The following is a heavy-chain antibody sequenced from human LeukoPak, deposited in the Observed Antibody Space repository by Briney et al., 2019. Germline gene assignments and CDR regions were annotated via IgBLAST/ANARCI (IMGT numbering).Heavy chain of an antibody. J-gene: IGHJ4*02. D-gene: IGHD5-12*01. CDR3: GKAGNIVAMSDY. CDR2: ISGSGGST. V-gene: IGHV3-23*01. CDR1: GFTFSSYA. Sequence: LTGGSLRLSCAASGFTFSSYAMSWVRQAPGKGLEWVSAISGSGGSTYYADSVKGRFTISRDSSKNTLYLQMNSLRAEDTAVYYCGKAGNIVAMSDYWGPGTLVTVSS.